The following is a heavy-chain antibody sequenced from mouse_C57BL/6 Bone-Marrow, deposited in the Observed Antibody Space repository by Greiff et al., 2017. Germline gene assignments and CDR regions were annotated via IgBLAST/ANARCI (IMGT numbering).Heavy chain of an antibody. CDR3: ARSPLFLMDY. D-gene: IGHD6-1*01. CDR2: IYPGSGNT. J-gene: IGHJ4*01. CDR1: GYTFTDYY. V-gene: IGHV1-76*01. Sequence: QVQLQQSGAELVRPGASVKLSCKASGYTFTDYYINWVKQRPGQGLEWIARIYPGSGNTYYNEKFKGKATLTAEKSSSTAYRQLSSLTSEDSAVYFCARSPLFLMDYWGQGTSVTVSS.